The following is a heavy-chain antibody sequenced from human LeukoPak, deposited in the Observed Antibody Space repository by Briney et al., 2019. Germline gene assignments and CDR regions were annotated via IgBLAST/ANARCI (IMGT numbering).Heavy chain of an antibody. CDR2: IYHSGST. CDR1: GYSISSGYY. CDR3: ARGRYGDYVDY. V-gene: IGHV4-38-2*01. Sequence: KPSETLSLTCAVSGYSISSGYYWGWIRQPPGKGLEWIGSIYHSGSTYYNPSLKSRVTISVDTSKNQFSLKLSSVTAADTAVYYSARGRYGDYVDYWGQGTLVTVSS. D-gene: IGHD4-17*01. J-gene: IGHJ4*02.